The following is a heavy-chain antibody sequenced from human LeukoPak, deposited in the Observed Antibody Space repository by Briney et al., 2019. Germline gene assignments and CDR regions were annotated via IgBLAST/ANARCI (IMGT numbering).Heavy chain of an antibody. CDR3: AKLKQWQPQRYFFEY. J-gene: IGHJ4*02. CDR1: GFTFSSYA. D-gene: IGHD6-19*01. Sequence: GGSLRLSCAASGFTFSSYAMSWVRQAPGKGLEWISTFSGTSSTSYADAVKGRVTISRDNSKNTLYLQMNSLRAEDTAVYYCAKLKQWQPQRYFFEYWGQGALVTVAS. CDR2: FSGTSST. V-gene: IGHV3-23*01.